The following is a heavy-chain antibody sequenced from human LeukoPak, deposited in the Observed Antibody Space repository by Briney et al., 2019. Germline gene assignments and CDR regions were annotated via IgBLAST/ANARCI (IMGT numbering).Heavy chain of an antibody. V-gene: IGHV1-18*01. CDR3: ARVGAAPGHFDY. J-gene: IGHJ4*02. CDR2: ISSYNGNT. Sequence: ASVKVSCKASGYRFTSYGISWVRQAPGQGLEWMGWISSYNGNTNYAQKLQGRVTMTTDTSTTTAYMELRSLRSDDTAVYYCARVGAAPGHFDYWGQGTQLTVSS. D-gene: IGHD6-13*01. CDR1: GYRFTSYG.